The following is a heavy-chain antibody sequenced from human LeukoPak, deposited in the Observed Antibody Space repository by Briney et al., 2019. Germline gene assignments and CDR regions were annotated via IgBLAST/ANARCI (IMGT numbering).Heavy chain of an antibody. V-gene: IGHV4-39*01. CDR3: ARGEIAAAGTTVAEGYFDY. CDR1: GGSISNSSYS. CDR2: IYYSGST. J-gene: IGHJ4*02. D-gene: IGHD6-13*01. Sequence: SETLSLTCTVSGGSISNSSYSWGWIRQPPGKGLEWIGSIYYSGSTYYNPSLKSRVTISVDTSKNQFSLKLSSVTAADTAVYYCARGEIAAAGTTVAEGYFDYWGQGTLVTVSS.